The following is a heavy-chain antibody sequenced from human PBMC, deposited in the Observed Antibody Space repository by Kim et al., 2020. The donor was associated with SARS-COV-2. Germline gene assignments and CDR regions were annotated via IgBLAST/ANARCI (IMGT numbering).Heavy chain of an antibody. CDR1: GYSFTTYW. Sequence: GESLKISCEGSGYSFTTYWIGWVRKMPGKGLEWMGIIYPGDSDTRYSPSFQGQVTISADKSISTAYLQWSSLKASDTAIYYCARRRVDTASIDYCGQGTLVTVSS. V-gene: IGHV5-51*01. J-gene: IGHJ4*02. CDR2: IYPGDSDT. D-gene: IGHD5-18*01. CDR3: ARRRVDTASIDY.